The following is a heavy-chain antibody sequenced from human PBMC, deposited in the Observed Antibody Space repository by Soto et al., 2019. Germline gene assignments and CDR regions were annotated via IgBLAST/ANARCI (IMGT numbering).Heavy chain of an antibody. Sequence: QVQLQESGPGLVKPSQTLSLTCTVSGGSISSGDYYWSWIRQPPGKGLAWIGYIYYSGSTYYNPSLKSRVTISVDTSKNQFSLKLSSVSAAVTAVYYCARVQLVLYYYGMDVWGQGTTVTVSS. CDR2: IYYSGST. J-gene: IGHJ6*02. CDR3: ARVQLVLYYYGMDV. CDR1: GGSISSGDYY. D-gene: IGHD6-13*01. V-gene: IGHV4-30-4*01.